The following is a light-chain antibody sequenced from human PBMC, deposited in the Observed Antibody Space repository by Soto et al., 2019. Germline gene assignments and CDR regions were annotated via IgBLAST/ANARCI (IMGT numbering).Light chain of an antibody. CDR2: YDD. J-gene: IGLJ2*01. CDR1: SSNIEKNA. CDR3: AAWDDSLNGLV. Sequence: QSVLTQPPSVSEAPRQRVTISCSGSSSNIEKNAVNWYQQLPGKAPKLLIYYDDLLPSGVSDRFSGSKSGTSASLAISGLQSEDEADYYCAAWDDSLNGLVFGGGTKLTVL. V-gene: IGLV1-36*01.